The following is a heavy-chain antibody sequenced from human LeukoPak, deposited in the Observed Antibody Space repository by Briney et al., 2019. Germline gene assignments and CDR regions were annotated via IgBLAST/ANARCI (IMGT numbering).Heavy chain of an antibody. CDR3: AAENTYDSGTYYFPSDY. CDR2: SYTSGST. J-gene: IGHJ4*02. V-gene: IGHV4-61*02. Sequence: PSETLSLTCTVSGGSISSGTYYWSWIRQPAGKGLEWIGRSYTSGSTNYNPSLKSRVSISVDTSKNQFSLKLSSVTAADTAVYYCAAENTYDSGTYYFPSDYWGQGTLVTVSS. D-gene: IGHD3-10*01. CDR1: GGSISSGTYY.